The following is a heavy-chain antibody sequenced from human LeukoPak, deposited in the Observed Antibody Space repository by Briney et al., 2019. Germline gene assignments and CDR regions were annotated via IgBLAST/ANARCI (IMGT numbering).Heavy chain of an antibody. CDR1: GFTFLSYS. CDR3: ARDRGDFWSGYYTNYFDY. Sequence: GGSLRLSCAASGFTFLSYSMNWVRQAPGKGLEWVSYISDSSSTTYYADSLKGRFTISRDNAKNSLYLQMNSLRAEDTAVYYCARDRGDFWSGYYTNYFDYWGQGTLVTVSS. J-gene: IGHJ4*02. D-gene: IGHD3-3*01. V-gene: IGHV3-48*01. CDR2: ISDSSSTT.